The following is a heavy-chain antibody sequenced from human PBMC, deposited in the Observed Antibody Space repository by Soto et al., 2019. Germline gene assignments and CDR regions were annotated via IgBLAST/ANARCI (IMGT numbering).Heavy chain of an antibody. J-gene: IGHJ3*02. Sequence: PGGSLRLSCAASGFTVSSNYMSWVRQAPGKGLEWVSVIYSGGSTYYADSVKGRFTISRDNSKNTLYLRMNSLRAEDTAVYYCARATTDYGDVDAFDIWGQGTMVTVS. CDR2: IYSGGST. CDR1: GFTVSSNY. V-gene: IGHV3-53*01. CDR3: ARATTDYGDVDAFDI. D-gene: IGHD4-17*01.